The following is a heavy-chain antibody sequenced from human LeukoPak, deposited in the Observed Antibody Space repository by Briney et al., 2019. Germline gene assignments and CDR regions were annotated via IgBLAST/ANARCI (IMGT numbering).Heavy chain of an antibody. D-gene: IGHD1-26*01. V-gene: IGHV3-23*01. J-gene: IGHJ4*02. CDR3: ATHQARGSHSKFDY. CDR1: GFIFTNYA. CDR2: IHNSGGGYST. Sequence: PGGSLRLSCAASGFIFTNYAMAWVRQTPGKGLEWVSTIHNSGGGYSTYYADSVRGRFTVSRDNSDNTLFLQMYNLRAEDTAIYYCATHQARGSHSKFDYWGQGTLVTVSP.